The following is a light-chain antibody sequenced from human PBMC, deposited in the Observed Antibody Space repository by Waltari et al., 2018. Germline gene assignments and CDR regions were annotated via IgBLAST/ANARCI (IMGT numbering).Light chain of an antibody. CDR3: QQRHSYPIT. CDR1: QGISSL. J-gene: IGKJ5*01. CDR2: TAS. V-gene: IGKV1-9*01. Sequence: DIQLTQSPSFLSASVGDRVTIPCRSSQGISSLLAWYQQKAGNAPQLLIHTASTVQGGVPSRFSGSGSGTDFTLTISSLQPEDFATYYCQQRHSYPITFGQGTRLDIK.